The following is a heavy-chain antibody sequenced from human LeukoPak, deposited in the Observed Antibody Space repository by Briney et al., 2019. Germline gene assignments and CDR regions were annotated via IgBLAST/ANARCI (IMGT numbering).Heavy chain of an antibody. D-gene: IGHD2-2*01. CDR2: IKQDGSEK. J-gene: IGHJ2*01. CDR3: ARNGCSSTSCYEPLWYFDL. Sequence: PGGSLRLSRAASGFTFSSYWMSWVRQAPGKGLEWVANIKQDGSEKYYVDSVKGRFTISRDNAKNSLYLQMNSLRAEDTAVYYCARNGCSSTSCYEPLWYFDLWGRGTLVTVSS. CDR1: GFTFSSYW. V-gene: IGHV3-7*01.